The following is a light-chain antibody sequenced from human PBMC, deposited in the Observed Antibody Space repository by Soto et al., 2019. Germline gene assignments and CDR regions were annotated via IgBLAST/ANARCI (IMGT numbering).Light chain of an antibody. V-gene: IGLV1-44*01. Sequence: QSVLTQPPSASGTPGQRVTISCSGGISNIGSNPVYWHQHLPGTAPKLLVYGHTNRPAGVPARFSGSKSGTSASLAITDLQAEDEADYYCQSSDMNLSGSGVFGGGTKVTVL. CDR3: QSSDMNLSGSGV. CDR1: ISNIGSNP. CDR2: GHT. J-gene: IGLJ3*02.